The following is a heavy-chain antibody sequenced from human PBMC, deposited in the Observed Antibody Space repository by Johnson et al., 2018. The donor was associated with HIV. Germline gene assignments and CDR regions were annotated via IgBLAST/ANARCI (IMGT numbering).Heavy chain of an antibody. V-gene: IGHV3-66*01. J-gene: IGHJ3*02. D-gene: IGHD2-15*01. CDR3: ASVVVVVDVHDAFDM. CDR1: GFTFSSYA. CDR2: ISSGGDT. Sequence: VQLVESGGGLVQPGGSLRLSCAASGFTFSSYAMSWVRQAPGKGLEWVSVISSGGDTYYADSVWGRFTISRDNSKNTLYVQMNSLRPEDTAVYYCASVVVVVDVHDAFDMWGQGTMVTVSS.